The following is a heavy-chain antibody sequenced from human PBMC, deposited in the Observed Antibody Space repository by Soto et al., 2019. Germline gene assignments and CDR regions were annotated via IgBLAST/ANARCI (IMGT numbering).Heavy chain of an antibody. D-gene: IGHD3-16*01. J-gene: IGHJ5*02. Sequence: QVQLVESGGGVVQPGRSLRLSCAASGFTFSSYTMHWVRQAPGRGLEWLAVISYDGYNSYYTDSVKGRFTISRDNSKNALYLQMNSLGTEDTAVYYCARDSGTPLSEQFWAVTCFDPWGQGTLVTVSS. CDR3: ARDSGTPLSEQFWAVTCFDP. V-gene: IGHV3-30-3*01. CDR2: ISYDGYNS. CDR1: GFTFSSYT.